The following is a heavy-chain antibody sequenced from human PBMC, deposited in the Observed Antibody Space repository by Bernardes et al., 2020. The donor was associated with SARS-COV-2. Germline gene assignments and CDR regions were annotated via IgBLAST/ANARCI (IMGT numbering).Heavy chain of an antibody. CDR3: ARVGWSSGSYYNMPYNWFDP. D-gene: IGHD3-10*01. J-gene: IGHJ5*02. Sequence: SVKVSCKASGGTFSSYAISWVRQAPGQGLEWMGRFIPIFGTANYAQKFQGRVTITADESTSTAYMELSSLRSEDTAVYYCARVGWSSGSYYNMPYNWFDPWGQGTLVTVSS. V-gene: IGHV1-69*13. CDR2: FIPIFGTA. CDR1: GGTFSSYA.